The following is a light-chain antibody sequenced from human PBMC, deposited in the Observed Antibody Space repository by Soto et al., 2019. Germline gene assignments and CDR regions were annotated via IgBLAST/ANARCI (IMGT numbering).Light chain of an antibody. Sequence: EIVMTQSPATLSVSPGERATLSCRASQSVSYNLAWYQHKPGQAPRLLIYGPSTRATGIPARFSGSGSGTDFTLIISGLQSEDFAVYYCQQYNNWPQTFGQGTKVDIK. J-gene: IGKJ1*01. CDR3: QQYNNWPQT. V-gene: IGKV3-15*01. CDR2: GPS. CDR1: QSVSYN.